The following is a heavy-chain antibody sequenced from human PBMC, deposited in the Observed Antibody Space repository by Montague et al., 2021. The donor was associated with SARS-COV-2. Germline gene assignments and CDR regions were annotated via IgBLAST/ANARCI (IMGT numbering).Heavy chain of an antibody. CDR2: IYTTGST. CDR3: ARDGDYDYIWGSYRPHYFDN. CDR1: GGSINRYY. Sequence: SDTLSLTCTVSGGSINRYYWSWIRQPAGKGLEWIGRIYTTGSTNSNPSLMSRVTMSVDTSKNQFSLNLSSVTAADTAIYYCARDGDYDYIWGSYRPHYFDNWGQGTLVTVSS. J-gene: IGHJ4*02. D-gene: IGHD3-16*02. V-gene: IGHV4-4*07.